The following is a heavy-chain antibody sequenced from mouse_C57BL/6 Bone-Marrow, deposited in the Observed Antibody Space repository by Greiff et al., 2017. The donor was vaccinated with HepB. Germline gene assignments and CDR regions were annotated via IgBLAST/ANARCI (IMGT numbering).Heavy chain of an antibody. D-gene: IGHD1-1*01. CDR1: GYTFTSYW. CDR3: ARPYYYGSSYDFAMDY. Sequence: QVQLQQPGAELVKPGASVKLSCKASGYTFTSYWMQWVKQRPGQGLEWIGEIDPSDSYTNYNQKFKGKATLTVDTSSSTAYMQLSSLTSEDSAVYYYARPYYYGSSYDFAMDYWGQGTSVTVSS. V-gene: IGHV1-50*01. J-gene: IGHJ4*01. CDR2: IDPSDSYT.